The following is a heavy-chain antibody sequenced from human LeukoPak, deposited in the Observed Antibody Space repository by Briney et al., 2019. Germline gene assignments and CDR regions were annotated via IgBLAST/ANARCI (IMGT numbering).Heavy chain of an antibody. V-gene: IGHV4-39*01. Sequence: SETLSLTCTVSGGSISSSSYYWGWIRQPPGKGLEWIGSINYGGSWSTYYNPSLKSRVTISVDTSRSQFSLKLNSVTAADTAVYYCARLPTGYPNWFDPWGQGTLVTVSS. CDR2: INYGGSWST. CDR1: GGSISSSSYY. CDR3: ARLPTGYPNWFDP. D-gene: IGHD3-9*01. J-gene: IGHJ5*02.